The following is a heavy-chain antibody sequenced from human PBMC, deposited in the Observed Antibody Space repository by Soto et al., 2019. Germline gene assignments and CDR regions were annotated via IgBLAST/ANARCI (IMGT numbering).Heavy chain of an antibody. V-gene: IGHV1-18*04. J-gene: IGHJ6*02. Sequence: GASVKVSCKASGYTFTSYGISWVRQAPGQGLEWMGWIGAYNGNTNYAQKLQGRVTMTTDTSTSTAYMELRSLRSDDTAVYYCARDDVDTAMLFVGLKYYYYGMDVWGQGTTVTVSS. CDR2: IGAYNGNT. CDR1: GYTFTSYG. D-gene: IGHD5-18*01. CDR3: ARDDVDTAMLFVGLKYYYYGMDV.